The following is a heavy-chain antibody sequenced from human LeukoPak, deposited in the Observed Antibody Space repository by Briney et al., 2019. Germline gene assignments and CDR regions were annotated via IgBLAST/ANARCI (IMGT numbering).Heavy chain of an antibody. CDR1: GHTFTSYG. V-gene: IGHV1-18*01. D-gene: IGHD1-26*01. J-gene: IGHJ4*02. CDR3: ARDTRRGIVGATPLDY. CDR2: ISAYNGNT. Sequence: HGASVKVPCKASGHTFTSYGISWVRQAPGQGLEWMGWISAYNGNTNYAQKLQGRVTMTTDTSTSTAYMELRSLRSDDTAVYYCARDTRRGIVGATPLDYWGQGTLVTVSS.